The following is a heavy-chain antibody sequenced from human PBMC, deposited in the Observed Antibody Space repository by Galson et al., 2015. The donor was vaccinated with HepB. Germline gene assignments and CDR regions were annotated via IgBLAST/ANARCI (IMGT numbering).Heavy chain of an antibody. CDR1: GGSISSGGYY. D-gene: IGHD6-13*01. J-gene: IGHJ6*02. V-gene: IGHV4-31*03. CDR3: ARGPFKQQLALYYYYGMDV. Sequence: TLSLTCTVSGGSISSGGYYWSWIRQHPGKGLEWIGYIYYSGSTYYNPSLKSRVTISVDTSKNQFSLKLSSVTAADTAVYYRARGPFKQQLALYYYYGMDVWGQGTTVTVSS. CDR2: IYYSGST.